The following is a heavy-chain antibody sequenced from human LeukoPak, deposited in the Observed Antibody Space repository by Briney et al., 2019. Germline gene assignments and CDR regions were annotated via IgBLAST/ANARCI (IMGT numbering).Heavy chain of an antibody. CDR1: GYTFTGYH. CDR2: INPDSGGT. J-gene: IGHJ6*04. V-gene: IGHV1-2*04. CDR3: ARGDPINMAYDMDV. Sequence: GASVKVSCRASGYTFTGYHIHWVRQAPGQGLEWMGWINPDSGGTNYAQKFQGWVTMTRDTSISTAYMELSRLRSDDTAVYYCARGDPINMAYDMDVWGKGTTVTVSS. D-gene: IGHD3-10*01.